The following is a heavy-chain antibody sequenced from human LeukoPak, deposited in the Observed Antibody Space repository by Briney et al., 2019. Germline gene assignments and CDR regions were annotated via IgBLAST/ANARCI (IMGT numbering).Heavy chain of an antibody. D-gene: IGHD4-23*01. CDR3: ARRGYGGNPSLGMDV. J-gene: IGHJ6*02. CDR2: INAGNGNT. V-gene: IGHV1-3*01. CDR1: GYTFTSYA. Sequence: ASVKVSCKASGYTFTSYAMHWVRQAPGQRLEWMGWINAGNGNTKYSQKFQGRVTITRDTSASTAYMELSSLRSEDTAVYYCARRGYGGNPSLGMDVWGQGTTVTVSS.